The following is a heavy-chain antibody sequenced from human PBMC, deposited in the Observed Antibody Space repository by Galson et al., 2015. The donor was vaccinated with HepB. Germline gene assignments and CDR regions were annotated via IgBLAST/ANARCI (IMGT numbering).Heavy chain of an antibody. J-gene: IGHJ6*03. V-gene: IGHV6-1*01. CDR1: GDSVSSNSAA. CDR3: AREQSTSVYYDFWSGYPTYYYYYMDV. CDR2: TYYRSKWYN. Sequence: CAISGDSVSSNSAAWNWIRQSPSRGLEWLGRTYYRSKWYNDYAVSVKSRITINPDTSKNQFSLQLNSVTPEDTAVYYCAREQSTSVYYDFWSGYPTYYYYYMDVWGKGATVTVSS. D-gene: IGHD3-3*01.